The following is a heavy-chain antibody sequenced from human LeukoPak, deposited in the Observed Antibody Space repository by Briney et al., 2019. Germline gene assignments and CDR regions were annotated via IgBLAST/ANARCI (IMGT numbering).Heavy chain of an antibody. CDR2: IYWNDDK. CDR1: GFSLSTSGVG. CDR3: AHHDAGYTYGLWSQSTYYGSGNYNY. V-gene: IGHV2-5*01. J-gene: IGHJ4*02. D-gene: IGHD3-10*01. Sequence: ESGPTLVKPTQTLTLTCTFSGFSLSTSGVGVGWIRQPPGKALEWLALIYWNDDKLYSPSLKSRLTITKDTSKNQVVLTMTNMDPVDTATYYCAHHDAGYTYGLWSQSTYYGSGNYNYWGQGNMVTVSS.